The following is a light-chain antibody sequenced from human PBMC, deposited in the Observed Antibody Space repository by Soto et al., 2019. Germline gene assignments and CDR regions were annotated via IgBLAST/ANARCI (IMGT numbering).Light chain of an antibody. CDR1: QSVSRN. CDR2: GAS. J-gene: IGKJ1*01. Sequence: EIVMTQSPVTLSVSPGERATLSCRASQSVSRNLGRYQQKPGQAPRLLIYGASTRATGIPDRFSGSGSGTEFTLAIGSLQSEDSSVYYCQQCTNWPRTFGQGNKVEIK. V-gene: IGKV3-15*01. CDR3: QQCTNWPRT.